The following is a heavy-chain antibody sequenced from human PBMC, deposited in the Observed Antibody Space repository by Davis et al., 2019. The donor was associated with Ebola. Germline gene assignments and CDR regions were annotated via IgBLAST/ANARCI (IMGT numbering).Heavy chain of an antibody. CDR1: GGTFSSYA. CDR3: ARDGPDYYGLDV. V-gene: IGHV1-69*10. CDR2: IIPVFGIP. Sequence: SVKVSCKASGGTFSSYAISWVRQAPGQGLDWMGGIIPVFGIPKYAQKFQGRVTITRDTSTSTVYMEVRRLRSDDTAVYYCARDGPDYYGLDVWGQGTAVTVSS. J-gene: IGHJ6*02.